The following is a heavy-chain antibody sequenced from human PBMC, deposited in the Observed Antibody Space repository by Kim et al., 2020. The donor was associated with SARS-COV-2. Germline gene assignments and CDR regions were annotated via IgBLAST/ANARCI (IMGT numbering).Heavy chain of an antibody. Sequence: GGSLRLSCAASGFTFSSYAMSWVRQAPGKGLEWVSAISGSGGSTYYADSVKGRFTISRDNSKNTLYLQMNSLRAEDTAVYYCAKVQTTPSSGWSREDYWGQGTLVTVSS. V-gene: IGHV3-23*01. D-gene: IGHD6-19*01. J-gene: IGHJ4*02. CDR1: GFTFSSYA. CDR3: AKVQTTPSSGWSREDY. CDR2: ISGSGGST.